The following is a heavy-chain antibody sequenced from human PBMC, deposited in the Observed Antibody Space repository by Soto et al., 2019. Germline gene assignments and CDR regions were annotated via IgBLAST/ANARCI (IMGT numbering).Heavy chain of an antibody. CDR1: GYTFTSYG. J-gene: IGHJ6*02. CDR3: ARDRDEEAVPLYYYYYYGMDV. Sequence: ASVKVSCKASGYTFTSYGISWVRQAPGQGLEWMGWISAYNGNTNYAQKLQGRVTMTTDTSTSTAYMELRSLRSDDTAVYYCARDRDEEAVPLYYYYYYGMDVWGQGTTVTVSS. D-gene: IGHD2-2*01. CDR2: ISAYNGNT. V-gene: IGHV1-18*01.